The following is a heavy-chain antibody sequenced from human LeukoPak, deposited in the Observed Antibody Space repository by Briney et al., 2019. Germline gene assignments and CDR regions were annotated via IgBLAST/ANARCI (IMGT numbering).Heavy chain of an antibody. CDR1: GGSISSSSYY. CDR3: ARVWSSSWYVDRDYYYMDV. J-gene: IGHJ6*03. V-gene: IGHV4-39*07. Sequence: SETLSLTCTVSGGSISSSSYYWSWIRQPPGKGLEWIGEINHSGSTNYNPSLKSRVTISVDTSKNQFSLKLSSVTAADTAVYYCARVWSSSWYVDRDYYYMDVWGKGTTVTVSS. CDR2: INHSGST. D-gene: IGHD6-13*01.